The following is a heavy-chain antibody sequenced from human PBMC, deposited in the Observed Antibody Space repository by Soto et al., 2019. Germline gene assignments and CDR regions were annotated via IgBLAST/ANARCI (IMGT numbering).Heavy chain of an antibody. V-gene: IGHV3-23*01. CDR1: GFTFSSYA. J-gene: IGHJ4*02. Sequence: GGSLRLSCAASGFTFSSYAMSWVRQAPGKGLEWVSAISGSGGSTYYADSVKGRFTISGDNSKNTLYLQMNSLRAEDTAVYYCAKDGPGYDSSGYYLAFFDYWGQGTLVTVSS. CDR3: AKDGPGYDSSGYYLAFFDY. D-gene: IGHD3-22*01. CDR2: ISGSGGST.